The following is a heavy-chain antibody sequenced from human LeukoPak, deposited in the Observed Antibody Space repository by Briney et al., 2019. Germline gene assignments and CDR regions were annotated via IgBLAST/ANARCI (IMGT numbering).Heavy chain of an antibody. J-gene: IGHJ5*02. Sequence: PSETLSLTCTVSGGSISSDYWSWIRQPAGKGLEWIGRIYTNESTNYNPSLKSRVTMSVDTSKNQLSLKMISVTDADTAVYYCARGVRRGITIFGVVGGWFDPWGQGTLVTVPS. V-gene: IGHV4-4*07. D-gene: IGHD3-3*01. CDR1: GGSISSDY. CDR2: IYTNEST. CDR3: ARGVRRGITIFGVVGGWFDP.